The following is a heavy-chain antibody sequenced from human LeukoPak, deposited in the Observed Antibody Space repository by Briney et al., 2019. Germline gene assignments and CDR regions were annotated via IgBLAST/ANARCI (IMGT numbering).Heavy chain of an antibody. J-gene: IGHJ4*02. V-gene: IGHV1-2*02. D-gene: IGHD4-17*01. CDR1: GYTFTGYS. CDR2: INPNSGGT. CDR3: ARDGFTVTPPLDY. Sequence: ASVKVSCKASGYTFTGYSMHWVRQAPGQGLEWMGWINPNSGGTNYAQKFQGRVTMTRDTSISTAYMELSRLRSDDTAVYYCARDGFTVTPPLDYWGQETRVSVFS.